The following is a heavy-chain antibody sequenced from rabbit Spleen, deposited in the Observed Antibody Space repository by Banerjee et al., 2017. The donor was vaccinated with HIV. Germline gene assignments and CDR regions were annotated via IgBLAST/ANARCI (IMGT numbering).Heavy chain of an antibody. Sequence: QLKESGGGLVQPGGSLKLSCKVSGFDFSSYYMTWVRQAPGKGLEWTGYIDPVFGNTYYASWVNGRFTISSDNAQNTVDLQMNSLTAADTATYFCARHAGYAGYGYSTLDLWGPGTLVT. J-gene: IGHJ4*01. CDR3: ARHAGYAGYGYSTLDL. CDR1: GFDFSSYY. V-gene: IGHV1S7*01. CDR2: IDPVFGNT. D-gene: IGHD8-1*01.